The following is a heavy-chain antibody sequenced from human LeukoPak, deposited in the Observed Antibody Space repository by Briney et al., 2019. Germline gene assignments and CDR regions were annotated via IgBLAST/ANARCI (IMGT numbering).Heavy chain of an antibody. CDR3: ARGLTYYYDSSGYSEGVDY. J-gene: IGHJ4*02. Sequence: SETLSLTCIDSGGSISSTTYYWGWIRQPPGKRLEWIGSIYYSGNTNYNPSLKSRVTISVDTSKNQFSLKLSSVTAADTAVYYCARGLTYYYDSSGYSEGVDYWGQGTLVTVSS. CDR2: IYYSGNT. V-gene: IGHV4-39*07. D-gene: IGHD3-22*01. CDR1: GGSISSTTYY.